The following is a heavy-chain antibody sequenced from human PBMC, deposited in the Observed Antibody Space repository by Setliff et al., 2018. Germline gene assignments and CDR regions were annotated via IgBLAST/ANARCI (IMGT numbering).Heavy chain of an antibody. CDR1: GGTFSSYA. CDR3: ARDPIVVVPAEHYYYGMDV. D-gene: IGHD2-2*01. V-gene: IGHV1-69*10. CDR2: IIPILGIA. Sequence: SVKVSCKASGGTFSSYAISWVRQAPGQGLEWMGWIIPILGIANYAQKFQGRVTITADESTSTAYMELSSLRSEDTAVYYCARDPIVVVPAEHYYYGMDVWGQGTTVTVSS. J-gene: IGHJ6*02.